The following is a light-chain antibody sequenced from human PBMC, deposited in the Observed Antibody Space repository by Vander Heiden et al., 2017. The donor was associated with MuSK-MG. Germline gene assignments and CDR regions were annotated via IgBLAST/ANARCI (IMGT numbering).Light chain of an antibody. V-gene: IGLV6-57*04. CDR1: SGSIAGNY. CDR2: DDN. J-gene: IGLJ3*02. CDR3: QSYDSSSLV. Sequence: FMLTQPHSVSESPGTTVSMSCTRSSGSIAGNYVQWHQQRPGSAPIVVIYDDNSRPSGVPDRFSGSIDISSNSASLTISGLRTEDEADYYCQSYDSSSLVFGGGTKLTVL.